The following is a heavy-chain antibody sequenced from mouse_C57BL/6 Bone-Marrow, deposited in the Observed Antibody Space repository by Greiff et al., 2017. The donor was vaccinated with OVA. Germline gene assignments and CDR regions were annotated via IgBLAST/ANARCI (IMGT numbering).Heavy chain of an antibody. V-gene: IGHV1-42*01. Sequence: VQLQQSGPELVKPGASVKISCKASGYSFTGYYMNWVKQSPEKSLEWIGEINPSTGGTTYNQKFKAKATLTVDKSSSTAYMQLKSLTSEDYAVYYCASRWLLRNFDYWGQGTTLTVSS. CDR1: GYSFTGYY. CDR3: ASRWLLRNFDY. D-gene: IGHD2-3*01. CDR2: INPSTGGT. J-gene: IGHJ2*01.